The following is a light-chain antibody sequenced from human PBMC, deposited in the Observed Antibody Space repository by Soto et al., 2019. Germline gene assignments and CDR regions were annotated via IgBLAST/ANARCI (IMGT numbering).Light chain of an antibody. J-gene: IGKJ2*01. Sequence: EIVLTQSPGTLSLSPGERATLSCRASQSVSSSYLAWYQQKPGQAPRLLIYGASSRATGIPDRFSGSGSGTDLTLTISRLEPEDFAVYYCQQYGSSPGTFGQG. CDR1: QSVSSSY. CDR2: GAS. CDR3: QQYGSSPGT. V-gene: IGKV3-20*01.